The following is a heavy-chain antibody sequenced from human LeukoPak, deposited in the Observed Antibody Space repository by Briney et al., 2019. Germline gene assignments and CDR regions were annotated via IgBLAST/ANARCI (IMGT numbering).Heavy chain of an antibody. D-gene: IGHD3-16*01. CDR1: GYTFTSYY. J-gene: IGHJ4*02. CDR2: INPSGGST. V-gene: IGHV1-46*01. Sequence: ASVKVSCKASGYTFTSYYMNWVRQAHGQGLEWMGIINPSGGSTSYAQKSQGRVTMTRDTSTSTVYMELSSLRSEDTAVYYCARDGVLGGFDYWGQGTLVTVSS. CDR3: ARDGVLGGFDY.